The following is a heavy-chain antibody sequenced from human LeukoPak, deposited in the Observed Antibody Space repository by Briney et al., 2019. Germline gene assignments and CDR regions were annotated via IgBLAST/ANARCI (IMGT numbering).Heavy chain of an antibody. D-gene: IGHD3/OR15-3a*01. CDR1: GGSISSYY. Sequence: SETLSLTCTVSGGSISSYYWSWIRQPPGKGLEWIGYIYYSGSTNYNPSLKSRVTISVDTSKNQFSLRLSSVTAADTAVYYCARTRNWFDPWGQGTLVTVSS. CDR2: IYYSGST. CDR3: ARTRNWFDP. J-gene: IGHJ5*02. V-gene: IGHV4-59*08.